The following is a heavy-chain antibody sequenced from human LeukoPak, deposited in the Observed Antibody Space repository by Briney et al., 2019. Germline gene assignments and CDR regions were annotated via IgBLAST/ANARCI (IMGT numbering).Heavy chain of an antibody. V-gene: IGHV4-59*08. Sequence: PSETLSLTCTVSGGSINSYYWSWIRQPPGRGLEWIGYIFYTGSTNYNPSLKSRVTISVDTSQNQFSLKLSSVTAADTAMYYCARHLYESRGQTSFDYWGQGTLVTVSS. D-gene: IGHD3-22*01. CDR3: ARHLYESRGQTSFDY. CDR2: IFYTGST. J-gene: IGHJ4*02. CDR1: GGSINSYY.